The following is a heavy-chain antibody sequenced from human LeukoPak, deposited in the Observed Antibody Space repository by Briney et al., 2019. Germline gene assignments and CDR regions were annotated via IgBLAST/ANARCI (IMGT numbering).Heavy chain of an antibody. V-gene: IGHV4-34*01. J-gene: IGHJ5*02. CDR3: ARRRTHSSSRYNWFDP. CDR1: GGSFSGYY. Sequence: SETLSLTCAVYGGSFSGYYWSWIRQPPGKGLECIGEINHSGSTNYNPALKSRVTISVETSKNQCSLKLSSVTAADTAVVYCARRRTHSSSRYNWFDPWGQGTLVTVSS. D-gene: IGHD6-13*01. CDR2: INHSGST.